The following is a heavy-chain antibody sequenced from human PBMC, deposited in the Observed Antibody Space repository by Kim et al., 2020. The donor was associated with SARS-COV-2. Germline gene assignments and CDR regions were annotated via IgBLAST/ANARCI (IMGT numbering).Heavy chain of an antibody. D-gene: IGHD6-19*01. Sequence: SETLSLTCTVSGGSISSSSYYWGWIRQPPGKGLEWIGSIYYSGSTYYNPSLKSRVTISVDTSKNQLSLKLSSVTAADTAVYYCARVKGYSSGWTNYFDYWGQGTLVTVSS. CDR1: GGSISSSSYY. CDR3: ARVKGYSSGWTNYFDY. CDR2: IYYSGST. J-gene: IGHJ4*02. V-gene: IGHV4-39*07.